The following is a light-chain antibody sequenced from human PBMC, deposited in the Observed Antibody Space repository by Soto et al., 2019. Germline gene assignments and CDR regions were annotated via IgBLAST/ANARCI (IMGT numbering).Light chain of an antibody. CDR3: QKYGNFWT. J-gene: IGKJ1*01. CDR1: QNVSSNL. Sequence: TVLTHSPGILSLSPGERATLSCMASQNVSSNLLVWYQQPPGQAPRLLIYAASSRATVIQDRFSGSGSGTDFSLTIRRLEPDDFAVYYCQKYGNFWTFGQGTKVDIK. V-gene: IGKV3-20*01. CDR2: AAS.